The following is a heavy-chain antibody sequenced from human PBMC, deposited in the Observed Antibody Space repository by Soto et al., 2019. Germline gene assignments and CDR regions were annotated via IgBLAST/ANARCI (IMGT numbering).Heavy chain of an antibody. J-gene: IGHJ3*02. D-gene: IGHD3-22*01. Sequence: PWETLSLTCTVSGGSISSGDYYWSWIRQPPGKGLEWIGYIYYSGSTYYNPSLKSRVTISVDTSKNQFSLKLSSVTAADTAVYYCAREGYYYDSSGRGAFDIWGQGTMVTVSS. V-gene: IGHV4-30-4*01. CDR3: AREGYYYDSSGRGAFDI. CDR2: IYYSGST. CDR1: GGSISSGDYY.